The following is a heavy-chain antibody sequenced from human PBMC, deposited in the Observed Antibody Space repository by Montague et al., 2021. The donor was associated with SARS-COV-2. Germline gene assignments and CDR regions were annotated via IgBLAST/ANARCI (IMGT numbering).Heavy chain of an antibody. Sequence: SETLSLTCAVYGGSFSGYYWSWIRQPPGKGLEWIGEINHSGSTNYNPSLKSRVTISVDTSKNQFSLKLSSVTAADTAVYFCARSFRSVVPAVLGVAFYYYFDMDVWGQGTTVTVSS. V-gene: IGHV4-34*01. CDR1: GGSFSGYY. CDR2: INHSGST. J-gene: IGHJ6*02. D-gene: IGHD2-2*01. CDR3: ARSFRSVVPAVLGVAFYYYFDMDV.